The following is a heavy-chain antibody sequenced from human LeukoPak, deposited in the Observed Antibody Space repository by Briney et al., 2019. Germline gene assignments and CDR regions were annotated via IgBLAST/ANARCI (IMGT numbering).Heavy chain of an antibody. D-gene: IGHD2-2*01. CDR1: AFTLSSYA. CDR2: ISSSGGGT. CDR3: VNLFSSNF. J-gene: IGHJ4*02. V-gene: IGHV3-23*01. Sequence: GGSLRLSCAASAFTLSSYAMSWVRQAPGKGLEWVAGISSSGGGTNYADSAKGRFTISRDNSMNTLYLHMNSLTVEDTAMYYCVNLFSSNFWGQGTQVTVSS.